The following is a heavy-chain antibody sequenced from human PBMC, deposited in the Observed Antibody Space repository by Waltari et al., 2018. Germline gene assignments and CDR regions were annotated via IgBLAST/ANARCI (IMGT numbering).Heavy chain of an antibody. CDR3: ARGKNYYGSGTHYYYYMDV. D-gene: IGHD3-10*01. CDR2: INHSGST. Sequence: QVQLQQWGAGLLKPSETLSLTCAVYGGSFSGYYWRWIRQPPGKGLEWIGEINHSGSTNYNPSLKSRVTISVDTSKNQFSLKLSSVTAADTAVYYCARGKNYYGSGTHYYYYMDVWGKGTTVTVSS. J-gene: IGHJ6*03. V-gene: IGHV4-34*01. CDR1: GGSFSGYY.